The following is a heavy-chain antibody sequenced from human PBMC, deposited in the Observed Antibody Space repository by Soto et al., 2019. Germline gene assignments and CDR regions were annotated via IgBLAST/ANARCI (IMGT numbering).Heavy chain of an antibody. CDR2: IYYSGST. J-gene: IGHJ5*02. V-gene: IGHV4-30-4*01. CDR1: GGSISSGDYY. D-gene: IGHD6-19*01. CDR3: AGGNLAVGMSNWFDP. Sequence: SETLSLTCTVSGGSISSGDYYWSWIRQPPGKGLEWIGYIYYSGSTYYNPSLKSRVTISVDTSKNQFSLKLSSVTAADTAVYYCAGGNLAVGMSNWFDPWGQGTLVTVS.